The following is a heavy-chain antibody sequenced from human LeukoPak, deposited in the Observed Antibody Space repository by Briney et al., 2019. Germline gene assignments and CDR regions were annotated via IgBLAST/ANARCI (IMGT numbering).Heavy chain of an antibody. CDR2: IYYSGST. J-gene: IGHJ5*02. CDR1: GGSISSYY. Sequence: SETLSLSCSVSGGSISSYYWSWIRQPPGKGLEWIGYIYYSGSTNYNPSLKSRVTISLDTSKSQFSLKLTSVTAADTAVYYCARAPIPYDRSRTDYRFDPWGQGTLVTVAS. D-gene: IGHD3-16*01. CDR3: ARAPIPYDRSRTDYRFDP. V-gene: IGHV4-59*01.